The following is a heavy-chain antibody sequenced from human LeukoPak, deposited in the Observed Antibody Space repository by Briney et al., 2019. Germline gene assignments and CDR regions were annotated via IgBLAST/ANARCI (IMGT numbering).Heavy chain of an antibody. Sequence: SETLSLTCAVYGGSFSGYYWSWIRQPPGKGLERIGEINHSGSTNYNPSLKSRVTISVDTSKNQFSLKLSSVTAADTAVYYCARGSRRFLEWLLPRYYFDYWGQGTLVTVSS. CDR2: INHSGST. CDR1: GGSFSGYY. V-gene: IGHV4-34*01. J-gene: IGHJ4*02. CDR3: ARGSRRFLEWLLPRYYFDY. D-gene: IGHD3-3*01.